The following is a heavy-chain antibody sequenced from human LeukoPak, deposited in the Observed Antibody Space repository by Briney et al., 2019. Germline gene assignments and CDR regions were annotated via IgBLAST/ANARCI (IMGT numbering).Heavy chain of an antibody. CDR3: ARDRPPGY. V-gene: IGHV3-48*01. CDR2: ISSSSSTI. CDR1: GFTFGDYA. J-gene: IGHJ4*02. Sequence: GGSLRLSCTTSGFTFGDYAITWVRQAPGKGLQWVSYISSSSSTIYYADSVKGRFTISRDNAKNSLYLQMNSLRAEDTAVYYCARDRPPGYWGQGTLVTVSS.